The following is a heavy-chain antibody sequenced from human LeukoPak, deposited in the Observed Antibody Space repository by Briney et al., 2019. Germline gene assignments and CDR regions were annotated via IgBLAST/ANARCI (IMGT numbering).Heavy chain of an antibody. CDR1: GYHFTGYH. D-gene: IGHD5/OR15-5a*01. V-gene: IGHV1-2*02. CDR3: AGLGSTVKGRIDP. Sequence: ASVKVSCKASGYHFTGYHVHWVREAPGQGLEWMGRISTDSGDADIAQKFQGRVTMTRDTSISTAYMELSRLTSDDSAVYYCAGLGSTVKGRIDPWGQGTSVTVSS. J-gene: IGHJ5*02. CDR2: ISTDSGDA.